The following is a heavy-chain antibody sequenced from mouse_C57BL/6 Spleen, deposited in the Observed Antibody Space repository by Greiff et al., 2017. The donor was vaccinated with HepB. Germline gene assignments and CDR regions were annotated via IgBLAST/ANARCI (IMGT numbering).Heavy chain of an antibody. V-gene: IGHV1-82*01. J-gene: IGHJ2*01. CDR3: ARGSNGLDY. CDR1: GYAFSSSW. Sequence: VQLQQSGPELVKPGASVKISCKASGYAFSSSWMNWVKQRPGKGLEWIGRIYPGDGDTNYNGKFKGKATLTADKSSSTAYMQLSSLTSEDSAVYFCARGSNGLDYWGQGTTLTVSS. CDR2: IYPGDGDT. D-gene: IGHD1-1*01.